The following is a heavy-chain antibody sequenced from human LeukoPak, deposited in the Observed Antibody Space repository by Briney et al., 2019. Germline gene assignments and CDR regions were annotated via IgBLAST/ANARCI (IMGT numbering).Heavy chain of an antibody. CDR2: IYHSGST. V-gene: IGHV4-38-2*02. CDR1: GYSISSDYY. CDR3: ARARGGSYQNWFDP. J-gene: IGHJ5*02. D-gene: IGHD1-26*01. Sequence: SETLSLTCTVSGYSISSDYYWGWIRRPPGKGLEWIANIYHSGSTYYNPSLKSRLTISVDTSKNQFSLKLSSVTAADTAVYYCARARGGSYQNWFDPWGQGTLVTVSS.